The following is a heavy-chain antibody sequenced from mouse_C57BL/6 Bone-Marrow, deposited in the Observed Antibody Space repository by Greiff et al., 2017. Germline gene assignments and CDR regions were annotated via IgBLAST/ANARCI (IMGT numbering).Heavy chain of an antibody. CDR3: ARRSYCRYFDV. Sequence: DVKLQESGPGLAKPSQTLSLTCSVTGYSITSDYWNWFRKFPGNKLEYMGYISYSGSTNYNPTLIKRISITRDKSKNQYYLQLNSVTTEDTATYYCARRSYCRYFDVWGTGTTVTVSS. CDR2: ISYSGST. J-gene: IGHJ1*03. CDR1: GYSITSDY. D-gene: IGHD2-10*01. V-gene: IGHV3-8*01.